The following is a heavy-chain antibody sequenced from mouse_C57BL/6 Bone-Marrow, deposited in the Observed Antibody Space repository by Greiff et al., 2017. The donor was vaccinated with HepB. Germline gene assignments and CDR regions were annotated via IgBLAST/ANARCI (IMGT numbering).Heavy chain of an antibody. J-gene: IGHJ1*03. V-gene: IGHV5-6*01. CDR2: ISSGGSFT. CDR3: ARKKRQLLRDWYFDV. CDR1: GFTFSSYG. D-gene: IGHD1-1*01. Sequence: EVKLVESGGDLVKPGGSLKLSCAASGFTFSSYGMSWVRQTPDKRLEWVATISSGGSFTYYPDSVKGRFTISIDNAKNTLYLQMSRLKSEETAMYYCARKKRQLLRDWYFDVWGTGTTVTVSS.